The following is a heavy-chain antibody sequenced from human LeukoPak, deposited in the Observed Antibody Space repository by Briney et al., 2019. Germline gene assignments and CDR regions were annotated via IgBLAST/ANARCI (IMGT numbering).Heavy chain of an antibody. CDR3: ARDPYSSSWYDATLFDH. CDR1: GFTFSSYW. V-gene: IGHV3-7*04. D-gene: IGHD6-13*01. J-gene: IGHJ4*02. Sequence: GGSLRLSCAASGFTFSSYWMSWVRQAPGKGLEWVANIKQDGSEKYYVDSVKGRFTISRDNAKNSLYLQMNSLRAEDTAVYYCARDPYSSSWYDATLFDHWGQGTLVTVSS. CDR2: IKQDGSEK.